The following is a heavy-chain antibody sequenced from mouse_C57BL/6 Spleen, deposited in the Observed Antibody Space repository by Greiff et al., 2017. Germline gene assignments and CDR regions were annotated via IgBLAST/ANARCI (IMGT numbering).Heavy chain of an antibody. CDR2: IYPGSGST. J-gene: IGHJ4*01. Sequence: VQLQQPGAELVKPGASVKMSCKASGYTFTSYWITWVKQRPGQGLEWIGDIYPGSGSTNYNEKFKSKATLTVDTSSSTAYMQLSSLTSEDSAVYYCARSGPITTVAHYAMDYWGQGTSVTVSS. V-gene: IGHV1-55*01. CDR1: GYTFTSYW. D-gene: IGHD1-1*01. CDR3: ARSGPITTVAHYAMDY.